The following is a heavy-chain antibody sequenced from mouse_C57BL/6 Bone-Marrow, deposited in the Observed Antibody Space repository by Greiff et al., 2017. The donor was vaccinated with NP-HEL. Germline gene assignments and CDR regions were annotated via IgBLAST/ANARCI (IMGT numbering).Heavy chain of an antibody. J-gene: IGHJ4*01. CDR1: GYAFSSSW. Sequence: QVQLKQSGPELVKPGASVKISYKASGYAFSSSWMNWVKQRPGKGLEWIGRIYPGDGDTNYNGKFKGKATLTADKSSSTAYMQLSSLTSEDSAVYFCARWAYYGSSYYAMDYWGQGTSVTVSS. CDR3: ARWAYYGSSYYAMDY. V-gene: IGHV1-82*01. D-gene: IGHD1-1*01. CDR2: IYPGDGDT.